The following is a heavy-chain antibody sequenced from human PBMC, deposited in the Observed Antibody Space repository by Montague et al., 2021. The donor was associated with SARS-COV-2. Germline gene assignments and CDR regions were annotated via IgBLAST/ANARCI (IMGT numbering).Heavy chain of an antibody. D-gene: IGHD3-10*01. CDR1: GGSFSGYY. V-gene: IGHV4-34*01. J-gene: IGHJ4*02. CDR2: INHSGST. Sequence: SETLSLTCAVYGGSFSGYYWNWIRQPPGKGLEWTGEINHSGSTNYNSPLKSRVTMSVDTSKNQFSLKLSSVTAADTAVYYCARGARQGYGFRLGSFDSWGQGTLVTVSS. CDR3: ARGARQGYGFRLGSFDS.